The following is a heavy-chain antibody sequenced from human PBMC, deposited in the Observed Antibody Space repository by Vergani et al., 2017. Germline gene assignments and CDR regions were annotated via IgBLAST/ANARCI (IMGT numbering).Heavy chain of an antibody. CDR1: GGTFSSYA. D-gene: IGHD3-22*01. Sequence: QVQLVQSGAEVKKPGSSVKVSCKASGGTFSSYAISWVRQAPGQGLEWMGGIIPIFGTANYAQKFQGRVTITADESTSTAYMELSSLRSEDTAVYYCARFGSVWGNDSSGINETWGQGTTVTVSS. J-gene: IGHJ6*02. CDR3: ARFGSVWGNDSSGINET. V-gene: IGHV1-69*01. CDR2: IIPIFGTA.